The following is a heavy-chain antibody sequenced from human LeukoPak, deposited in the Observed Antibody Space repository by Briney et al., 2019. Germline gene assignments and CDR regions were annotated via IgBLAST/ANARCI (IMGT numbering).Heavy chain of an antibody. CDR1: GFTFSSYA. Sequence: GSLRLSCAASGFTFSSYAMSWVRQAPGKGLEWIGSIYYSGSTYYNPSLKSRVTISVDTSKNQFSLKLSSVTAADTAVYYCARSDCSSTSCYTSYWGQGTLVTVSS. CDR3: ARSDCSSTSCYTSY. J-gene: IGHJ4*02. CDR2: IYYSGST. V-gene: IGHV4-39*01. D-gene: IGHD2-2*02.